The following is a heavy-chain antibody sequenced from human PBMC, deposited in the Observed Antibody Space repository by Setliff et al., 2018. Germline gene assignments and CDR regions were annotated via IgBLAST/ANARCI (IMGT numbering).Heavy chain of an antibody. CDR1: GYAFTCYY. J-gene: IGHJ4*02. V-gene: IGHV1-2*02. CDR2: INPNSGGT. D-gene: IGHD1-26*01. CDR3: ARDWRGHSGSYLY. Sequence: ASVKVSCKASGYAFTCYYMHWVRQAPGQGLEWMGWINPNSGGTNYAQKLQGRVTMTTDTSTSTAYMELRSLRSDDTAVYYCARDWRGHSGSYLYWGQGTLVTVSS.